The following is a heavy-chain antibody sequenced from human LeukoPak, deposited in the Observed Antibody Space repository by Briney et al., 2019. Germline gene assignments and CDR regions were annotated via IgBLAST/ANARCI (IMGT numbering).Heavy chain of an antibody. V-gene: IGHV1-69*01. CDR3: ARVYYDYVWGSYRYEPLFDY. J-gene: IGHJ4*02. CDR2: IIPIFGTA. D-gene: IGHD3-16*02. Sequence: GSSVKVSCKASGGTFSSYAISWVRQAPGQGLEWMGGIIPIFGTANYAQKFQGRVTITADESTSTAYMELSSLRSEDTAVYYCARVYYDYVWGSYRYEPLFDYWGQGTLVTVSS. CDR1: GGTFSSYA.